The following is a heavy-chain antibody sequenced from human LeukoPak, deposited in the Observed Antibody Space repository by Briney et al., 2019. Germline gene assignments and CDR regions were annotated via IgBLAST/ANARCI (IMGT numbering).Heavy chain of an antibody. J-gene: IGHJ4*02. CDR2: IIPIFGTA. CDR1: GGTFSSYA. D-gene: IGHD5-24*01. CDR3: ASPEGRWLQGGFDY. Sequence: SVKVSCKASGGTFSSYAISWVRQAPGQGLEWMGGIIPIFGTANYAQKFQGRVTITADKSTSTAYMELSSLRSEDTAVYYCASPEGRWLQGGFDYWGQGTLVTVSS. V-gene: IGHV1-69*06.